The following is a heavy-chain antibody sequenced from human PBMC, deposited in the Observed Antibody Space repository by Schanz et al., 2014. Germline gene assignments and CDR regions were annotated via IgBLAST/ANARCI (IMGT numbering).Heavy chain of an antibody. CDR2: IRQDGDEK. CDR1: GFTFSTFW. CDR3: ARVPEGWEPRRVDC. Sequence: EVQLVESGGGLVQPGGSLRLSCAASGFTFSTFWMSWVRQAPGKGLQWVANIRQDGDEKYYVDSVKGRFTISRDNAKNSLYLQMNSLRVEDTAVYYCARVPEGWEPRRVDCWGHGTLVTVSS. J-gene: IGHJ4*01. D-gene: IGHD1-26*01. V-gene: IGHV3-7*01.